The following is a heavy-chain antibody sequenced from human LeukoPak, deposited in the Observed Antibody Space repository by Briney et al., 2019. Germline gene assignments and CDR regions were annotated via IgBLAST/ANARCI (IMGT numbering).Heavy chain of an antibody. V-gene: IGHV1-46*01. Sequence: GPVKVSCKASGYTFASYYMHWVRQAPGQGLEWMGIINPSGGSTSYAQKFQGRVTMTRDTSTSTVYMELSSLRSEDTAVYYCARASAGSRIAAAGPFDYWGQGTLVTVSS. CDR2: INPSGGST. CDR3: ARASAGSRIAAAGPFDY. CDR1: GYTFASYY. D-gene: IGHD6-13*01. J-gene: IGHJ4*02.